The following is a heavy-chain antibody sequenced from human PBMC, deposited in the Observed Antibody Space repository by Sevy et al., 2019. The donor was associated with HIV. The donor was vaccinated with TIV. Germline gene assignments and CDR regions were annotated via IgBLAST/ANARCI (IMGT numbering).Heavy chain of an antibody. CDR2: ISGSSSAI. CDR3: VGRPYSSAYSWSYHFDY. Sequence: GGSLRLSCAASGFTFSDYYMRWIRQAPGKGLEWISYISGSSSAIVYADSVKGRFAISRNNAKNSLYLHMDNLRAEDTAVYFCVGRPYSSAYSWSYHFDYWGQGTLLTVSS. J-gene: IGHJ4*02. V-gene: IGHV3-11*01. CDR1: GFTFSDYY. D-gene: IGHD3-16*01.